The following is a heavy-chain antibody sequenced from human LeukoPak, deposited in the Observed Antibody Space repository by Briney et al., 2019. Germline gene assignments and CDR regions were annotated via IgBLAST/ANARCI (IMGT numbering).Heavy chain of an antibody. V-gene: IGHV4-59*01. J-gene: IGHJ1*01. CDR2: IYYSWST. D-gene: IGHD3-22*01. CDR3: ARGALYYYDSSGYYNAEYFQH. Sequence: SSETLSLTCTVSGGSISSYYWSWIRQPPGKGLEWIGYIYYSWSTNDNPCLKSRVNISVDQSKNQFSLKLSSVTAADTAVYYCARGALYYYDSSGYYNAEYFQHWGQGTLVTVSS. CDR1: GGSISSYY.